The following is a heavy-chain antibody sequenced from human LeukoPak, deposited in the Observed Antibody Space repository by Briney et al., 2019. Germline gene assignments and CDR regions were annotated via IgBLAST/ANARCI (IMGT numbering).Heavy chain of an antibody. J-gene: IGHJ6*03. Sequence: ASVKVSCKASGYTFTSYYIHWVRQAPGQGPEWMGIIYPSGGSTTYAQKFQGRVTMTRDMSTSTVYMELSSLRSEDTAVYYCARSSGYYSSLFYMHVWGKGTTVTVSS. V-gene: IGHV1-46*01. D-gene: IGHD3-22*01. CDR3: ARSSGYYSSLFYMHV. CDR2: IYPSGGST. CDR1: GYTFTSYY.